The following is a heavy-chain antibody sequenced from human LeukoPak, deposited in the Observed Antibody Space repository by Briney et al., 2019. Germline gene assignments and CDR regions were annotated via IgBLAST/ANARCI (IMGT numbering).Heavy chain of an antibody. D-gene: IGHD1-26*01. CDR3: ARWKSGSYYGGGFDP. Sequence: GASVKVSCKASGYTFTSYGISWVRQAPGQGLEWMGWISAYNGNTNYAQKLQGRVTMTTDTSTSTAYMELRSLRSDDTAVYYCARWKSGSYYGGGFDPWGQGTLVTVSS. CDR2: ISAYNGNT. J-gene: IGHJ5*02. CDR1: GYTFTSYG. V-gene: IGHV1-18*01.